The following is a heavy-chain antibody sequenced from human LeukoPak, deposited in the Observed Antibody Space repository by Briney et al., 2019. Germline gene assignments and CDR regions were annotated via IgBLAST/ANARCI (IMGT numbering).Heavy chain of an antibody. V-gene: IGHV1-69*05. CDR2: IIPIFGTA. CDR1: GGTFSSYA. CDR3: ARTAGRTFDY. Sequence: SVKVSCKASGGTFSSYAISWVRQAPGQGLEWMGGIIPIFGTANYAQKFQGRVTMARDMSTSTVYMELSSLRSEDTAVYYCARTAGRTFDYWGQGTLVTVSS. D-gene: IGHD6-6*01. J-gene: IGHJ4*02.